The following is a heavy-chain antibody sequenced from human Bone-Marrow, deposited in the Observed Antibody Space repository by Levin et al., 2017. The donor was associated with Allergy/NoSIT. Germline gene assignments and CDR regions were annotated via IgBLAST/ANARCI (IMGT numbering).Heavy chain of an antibody. D-gene: IGHD1/OR15-1a*01. Sequence: PGGSLRLSCVVSGITFRSYAMHWVRQTPGKGLEWVAGISYDGTHKDYADSVKGRFTFSRDNSKNTLDLQMNSLRTEDTAVYFCASGGGWNNHGCTLDYWGQGTLVTVSS. CDR2: ISYDGTHK. V-gene: IGHV3-30*04. CDR1: GITFRSYA. J-gene: IGHJ4*02. CDR3: ASGGGWNNHGCTLDY.